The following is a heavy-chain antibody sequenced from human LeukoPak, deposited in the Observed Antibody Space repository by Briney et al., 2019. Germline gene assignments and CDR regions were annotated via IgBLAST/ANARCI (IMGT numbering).Heavy chain of an antibody. CDR2: IGTSSSTI. CDR3: ARHDYGGNSGDY. V-gene: IGHV3-48*02. CDR1: GFTFSTYG. Sequence: GGSLRLSCAASGFTFSTYGMNWVRQAPGKGLEWVSYIGTSSSTIYYADSVKGRFTISRDNAKNSLYLQMNSLRDGDTAVYYCARHDYGGNSGDYWGQGTLVTVSS. J-gene: IGHJ4*02. D-gene: IGHD4-23*01.